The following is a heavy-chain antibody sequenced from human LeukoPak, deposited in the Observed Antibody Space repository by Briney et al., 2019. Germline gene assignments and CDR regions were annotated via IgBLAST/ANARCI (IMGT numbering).Heavy chain of an antibody. V-gene: IGHV4-61*08. CDR3: ATCSSTTCQTARWFDP. Sequence: NASETLSLTCTVSGGSISSGDYYWSWIRQPPGKGLEWIGYIYYSGSTNYNPSLKSRVTISLDTSKNQFSLNLNSVTAADTAVYYCATCSSTTCQTARWFDPWSQGTLVTVSS. D-gene: IGHD2-2*01. CDR2: IYYSGST. CDR1: GGSISSGDYY. J-gene: IGHJ5*02.